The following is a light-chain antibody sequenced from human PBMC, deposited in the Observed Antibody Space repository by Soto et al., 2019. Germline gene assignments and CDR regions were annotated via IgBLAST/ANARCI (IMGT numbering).Light chain of an antibody. CDR3: AAWDDSLNGRV. V-gene: IGLV1-44*01. CDR2: SNN. CDR1: SSNIGSNT. J-gene: IGLJ3*02. Sequence: QSVLTQPPSASGTPGQRVTISCSGSSSNIGSNTVNWYLQLPGTAPKLHIYSNNQRPSGVPDRFSGSKSGTSASLAISGLQSEDEADYYCAAWDDSLNGRVFGGGTKLTVL.